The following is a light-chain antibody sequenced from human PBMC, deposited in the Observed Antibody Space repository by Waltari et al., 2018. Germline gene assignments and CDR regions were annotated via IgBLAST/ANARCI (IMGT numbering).Light chain of an antibody. CDR2: AAS. CDR3: QQYYNYPWT. Sequence: AIRMTQSPSSLSASTGDRVTITCRASQGISSYLAWYQQKPEKPPKLLIYAASTLQSGVSSRFSGSGSGTDFTLTISCLQSEDFATYYCQQYYNYPWTFGQGTKVEIK. V-gene: IGKV1-8*01. J-gene: IGKJ1*01. CDR1: QGISSY.